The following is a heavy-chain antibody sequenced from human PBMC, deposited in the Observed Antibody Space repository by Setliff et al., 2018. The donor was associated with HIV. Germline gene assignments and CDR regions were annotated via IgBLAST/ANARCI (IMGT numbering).Heavy chain of an antibody. CDR2: IYWDDNK. CDR1: GFSLSTDGVG. V-gene: IGHV2-5*02. D-gene: IGHD3-16*01. CDR3: AHSRMGVSGWPVFDS. Sequence: ASGPTLVNPTQTLTLTCTFSGFSLSTDGVGLGWPRQPPGKAPECLGIIYWDDNKRYTPSLQDRLTITKDTFRHQVVLTMTNMAPVDTGTYYCAHSRMGVSGWPVFDSWGQGTLVTVSS. J-gene: IGHJ4*02.